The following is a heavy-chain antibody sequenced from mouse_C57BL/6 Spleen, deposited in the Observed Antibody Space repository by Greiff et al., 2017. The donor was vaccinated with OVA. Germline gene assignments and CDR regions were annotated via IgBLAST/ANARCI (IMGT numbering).Heavy chain of an antibody. CDR1: GYTFTDYE. J-gene: IGHJ2*01. CDR2: IDPETGGT. Sequence: ELVRPGASVTLSCKASGYTFTDYEMHWVKQTPVHGLEWIGAIDPETGGTAYNQKFKGKAILTADKSSSTAYMELRSLTSEDSAVYYCTRLFDYWGQGTTLTVSS. CDR3: TRLFDY. V-gene: IGHV1-15*01.